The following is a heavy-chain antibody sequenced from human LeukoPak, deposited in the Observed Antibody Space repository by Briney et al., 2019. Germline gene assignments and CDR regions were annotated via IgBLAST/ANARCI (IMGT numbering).Heavy chain of an antibody. V-gene: IGHV4-4*09. CDR2: IYTSGST. D-gene: IGHD3-3*01. CDR3: ARQTTRNYDFWSGTSYNWFDP. J-gene: IGHJ5*02. Sequence: PSETLSLTCTVSGGSISSYYWSWIRQPPGKGLEWIRYIYTSGSTNYNPSLKSRVTISVDTSKNQFSLKLSSVTAADTAVYYCARQTTRNYDFWSGTSYNWFDPWGQGTLVTVSS. CDR1: GGSISSYY.